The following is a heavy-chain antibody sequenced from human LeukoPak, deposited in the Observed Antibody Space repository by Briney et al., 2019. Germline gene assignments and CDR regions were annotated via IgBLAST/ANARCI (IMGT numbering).Heavy chain of an antibody. J-gene: IGHJ4*02. CDR2: ITSSGDGT. V-gene: IGHV3-23*01. CDR3: AKDRPNYYGSNGHYYRRDGDY. CDR1: GFTFSSYS. D-gene: IGHD3-22*01. Sequence: QAGGSLRLSCAASGFTFSSYSMSWVRQAPGKGLQWVSSITSSGDGTNYADSVKGRFTISRDNSENMLYLQMNSLRVEDTAVYFCAKDRPNYYGSNGHYYRRDGDYWGQGTLVTVSS.